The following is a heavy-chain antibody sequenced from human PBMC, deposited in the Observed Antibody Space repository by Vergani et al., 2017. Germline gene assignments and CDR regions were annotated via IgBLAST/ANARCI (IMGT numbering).Heavy chain of an antibody. CDR1: GASIRSSNYY. V-gene: IGHV4-39*01. D-gene: IGHD6-19*01. Sequence: QLQLQESGPGLVKPLATLSLTCSVSGASIRSSNYYWGWIRQPPGKGLEWIESIYYSGSTSYNPSFKGRVTISVDTSKNQFSLKLSSVTAADTAVYFCARHSTVEWLVKLGWIDPWGQGILVTVSS. CDR2: IYYSGST. J-gene: IGHJ5*02. CDR3: ARHSTVEWLVKLGWIDP.